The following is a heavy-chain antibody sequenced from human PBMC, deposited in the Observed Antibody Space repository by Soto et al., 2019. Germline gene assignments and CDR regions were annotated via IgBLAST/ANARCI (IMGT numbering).Heavy chain of an antibody. CDR2: IYYSGST. CDR3: ARGSGYSGYDGGQLVRGYYFDY. Sequence: SETLSLTCTVSGGSISSYYWSWIRQPPGKGLEWIGYIYYSGSTNYNPSPKSRVTISVDTSKNQFSLKLSSVTAADTAVYYCARGSGYSGYDGGQLVRGYYFDYWGQGTLVTVS. CDR1: GGSISSYY. J-gene: IGHJ4*02. D-gene: IGHD5-12*01. V-gene: IGHV4-59*01.